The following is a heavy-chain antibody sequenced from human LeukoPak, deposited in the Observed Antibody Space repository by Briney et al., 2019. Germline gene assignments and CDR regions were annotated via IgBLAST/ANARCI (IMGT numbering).Heavy chain of an antibody. CDR3: AAGRYDFWSGYHYGMDV. CDR1: GYTLTELS. D-gene: IGHD3-3*01. J-gene: IGHJ6*02. CDR2: FDPEDGET. V-gene: IGHV1-24*01. Sequence: ASVKASCKVSGYTLTELSMHWVRQAPGKGLEWMGGFDPEDGETIYAQKFQGRVTMTEDTSTDTAYMELSSLRSEDTAVYYCAAGRYDFWSGYHYGMDVWGQGTTVTVSS.